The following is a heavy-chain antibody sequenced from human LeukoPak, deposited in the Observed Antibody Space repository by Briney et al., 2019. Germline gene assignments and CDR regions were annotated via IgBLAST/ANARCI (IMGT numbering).Heavy chain of an antibody. CDR1: GGSISNYY. J-gene: IGHJ5*02. V-gene: IGHV4-59*01. D-gene: IGHD2-2*01. CDR3: ARTTEDCSSTSCYQYWFDL. Sequence: PSETLSLTCTVSGGSISNYYWSWIRQPPGKGLEWIGYIYYSGSTNYNPSLKSRVTISVDTSKNQFSLKLNSVTAADTAVYYCARTTEDCSSTSCYQYWFDLWGQGTLVTVSS. CDR2: IYYSGST.